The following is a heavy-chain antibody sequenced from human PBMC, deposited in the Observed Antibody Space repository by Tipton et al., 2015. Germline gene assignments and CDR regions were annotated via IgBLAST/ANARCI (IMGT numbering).Heavy chain of an antibody. J-gene: IGHJ4*02. CDR2: INGGGGNT. CDR3: AKGLSYSPSPKGFDY. V-gene: IGHV3-23*01. Sequence: SLRFSCAASGFTFSNYAMTWVRQAPGKGLEWVSAINGGGGNTDYADSLKGRFTISRDNSKNTLYLQMSSLGAEDTAVYYCAKGLSYSPSPKGFDYWGQGTLVTVSS. D-gene: IGHD2-21*01. CDR1: GFTFSNYA.